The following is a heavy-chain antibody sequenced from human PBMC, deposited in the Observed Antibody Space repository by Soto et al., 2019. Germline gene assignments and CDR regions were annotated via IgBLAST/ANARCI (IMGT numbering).Heavy chain of an antibody. J-gene: IGHJ5*02. CDR3: AREIATVVKENWFDP. Sequence: GGSLRLSCAASGFTFSSYAMHWVRQAPGKGLEWVAVISYDGSNKYYADSVKGRFTISRDNSKNTLYLQMNSLRAEDTAVYYCAREIATVVKENWFDPWGQGTLVTVSS. CDR1: GFTFSSYA. D-gene: IGHD2-21*01. CDR2: ISYDGSNK. V-gene: IGHV3-30-3*01.